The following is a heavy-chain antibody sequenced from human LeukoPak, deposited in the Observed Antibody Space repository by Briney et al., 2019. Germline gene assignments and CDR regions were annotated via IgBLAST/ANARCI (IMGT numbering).Heavy chain of an antibody. Sequence: SETMSLTCGASGGSIDITNYWSWVRQAPGQGLEWIGEIAHDGTTNYYPSLRSRVAMSFDRANNQFSLSLTSVTAADTAVYYCTREDRPYCPFAYWGQGVLVTVSS. CDR3: TREDRPYCPFAY. CDR2: IAHDGTT. J-gene: IGHJ4*02. V-gene: IGHV4-4*02. CDR1: GGSIDITNY. D-gene: IGHD1-26*01.